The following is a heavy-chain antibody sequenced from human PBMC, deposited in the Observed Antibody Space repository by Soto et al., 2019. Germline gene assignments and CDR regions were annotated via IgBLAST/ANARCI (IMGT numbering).Heavy chain of an antibody. CDR3: ASSSFLRSGDLFRGLDV. Sequence: SETLSLTCTVSDDSITSSTFYWGWIRQSPGKGLEWIGSIYFSGNTYYNPSLKSRVTISVDTSKNQFSLNLNSVTAADTAVYYCASSSFLRSGDLFRGLDVWGQGTTVTVSS. D-gene: IGHD3-10*01. J-gene: IGHJ6*02. V-gene: IGHV4-39*01. CDR2: IYFSGNT. CDR1: DDSITSSTFY.